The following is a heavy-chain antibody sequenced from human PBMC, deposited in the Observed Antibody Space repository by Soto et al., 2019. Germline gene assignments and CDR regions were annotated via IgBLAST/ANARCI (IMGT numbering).Heavy chain of an antibody. J-gene: IGHJ4*02. Sequence: EVQLLESGGGLVQPGGSLRLSCAASGFTFSSYAMSWVRQAPGKGLEWVSAISGSGGSTYYADSVKGRFTISRDNSKKTRYLKRNGRGAEDTAGYYCGKEGWLLGGGYFDYWGQGTLVTVSS. CDR2: ISGSGGST. CDR1: GFTFSSYA. D-gene: IGHD2-15*01. V-gene: IGHV3-23*01. CDR3: GKEGWLLGGGYFDY.